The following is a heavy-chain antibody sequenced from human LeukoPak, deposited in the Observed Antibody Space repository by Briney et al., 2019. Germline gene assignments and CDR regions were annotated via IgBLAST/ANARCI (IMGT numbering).Heavy chain of an antibody. CDR1: GFTFSSYE. J-gene: IGHJ4*02. CDR2: ISSSGSTI. Sequence: GGSLRLSCAASGFTFSSYEMNWVRQAPGKGLEWVSYISSSGSTIYYADSVKGRFTISRDNAKNSLYLQLDSLRPEDTGLYYCARDRGGWPDYWGQGTLVTVSS. V-gene: IGHV3-48*03. CDR3: ARDRGGWPDY. D-gene: IGHD6-19*01.